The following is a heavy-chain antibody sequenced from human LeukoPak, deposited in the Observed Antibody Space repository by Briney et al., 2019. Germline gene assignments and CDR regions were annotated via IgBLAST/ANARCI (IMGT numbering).Heavy chain of an antibody. J-gene: IGHJ4*02. D-gene: IGHD2-15*01. CDR1: GYTLTELS. Sequence: ASVKVSCKVSGYTLTELSMHWVRQAPGKGLEWMGGFDPEDGETIYVQKFQGRVTMTEDTSTDTAYMELSSLRSEDTAVYCCATVDCSGGSCYLDYWGQGTLVTVSS. CDR2: FDPEDGET. CDR3: ATVDCSGGSCYLDY. V-gene: IGHV1-24*01.